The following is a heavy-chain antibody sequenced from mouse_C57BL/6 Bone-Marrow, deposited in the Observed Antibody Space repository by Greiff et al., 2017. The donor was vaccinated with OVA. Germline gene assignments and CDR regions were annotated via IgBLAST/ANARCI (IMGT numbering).Heavy chain of an antibody. V-gene: IGHV1-7*01. D-gene: IGHD3-2*02. Sequence: VHLVASGAELAKPGASVKLSCKASGYTFTSYWMHWVKQRPGQGLEWIGYINPSSGYTKYNQKFKDKATLTADKSSSTAYMQLSSLTYEDSSVYYCARRTAQDLPWFAYWGQGTLVTVSA. CDR1: GYTFTSYW. CDR3: ARRTAQDLPWFAY. J-gene: IGHJ3*01. CDR2: INPSSGYT.